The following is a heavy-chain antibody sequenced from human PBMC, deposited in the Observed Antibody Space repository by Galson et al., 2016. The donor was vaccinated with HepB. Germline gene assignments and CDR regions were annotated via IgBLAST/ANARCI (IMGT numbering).Heavy chain of an antibody. Sequence: SLRLSCAAFGFTFSSFWMSWVRQAPGKGLEWVANIKEDGSEKYYVDSVKGRFTISRDNAKNSLYLQMNTLRAEDTAVYYCARDIVVEPGAMDWFDPWGQGTLVTVSS. D-gene: IGHD2-2*01. J-gene: IGHJ5*02. CDR2: IKEDGSEK. CDR1: GFTFSSFW. V-gene: IGHV3-7*04. CDR3: ARDIVVEPGAMDWFDP.